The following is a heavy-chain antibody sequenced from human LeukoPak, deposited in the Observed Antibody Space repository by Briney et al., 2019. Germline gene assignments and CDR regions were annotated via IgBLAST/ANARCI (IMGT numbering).Heavy chain of an antibody. J-gene: IGHJ4*02. CDR3: ASHSLPDENMGYGDAGY. CDR2: IIPIFGTA. V-gene: IGHV1-69*01. D-gene: IGHD4-17*01. Sequence: SVKVSCKASGGTFSSYAISWVRQAPGQGLEWMGGIIPIFGTANYAQKFQGRVTITADESTSTAYMELSSLRSKDTAVYYCASHSLPDENMGYGDAGYWGQGTLVTVSS. CDR1: GGTFSSYA.